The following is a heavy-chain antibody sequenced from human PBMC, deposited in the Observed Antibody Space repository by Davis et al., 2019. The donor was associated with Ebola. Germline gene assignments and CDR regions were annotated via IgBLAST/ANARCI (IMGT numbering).Heavy chain of an antibody. Sequence: PGGSLRLSCTVSGGSINSYYWSWIRQPPGKGLEWIGYIYYSGSTYYNPSLKSRVTISVDTSKNQFSLKLSSVTAADTAVYYCARLIAALVRWFDPWGQGTLVTVSS. CDR3: ARLIAALVRWFDP. D-gene: IGHD6-6*01. V-gene: IGHV4-59*06. J-gene: IGHJ5*02. CDR2: IYYSGST. CDR1: GGSINSYY.